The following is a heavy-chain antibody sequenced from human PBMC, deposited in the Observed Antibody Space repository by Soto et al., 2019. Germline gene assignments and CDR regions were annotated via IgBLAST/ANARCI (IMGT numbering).Heavy chain of an antibody. CDR2: IIPILGTA. Sequence: SVKVSCKASGGTFSSYAISWVRQAPGQGLEWMGGIIPILGTANYAQKFQGRVTITADKSTSTAYMELSSLRSEDTAVYYCARGGYNTDWYFDLWGRGTLVTVSS. J-gene: IGHJ2*01. CDR3: ARGGYNTDWYFDL. D-gene: IGHD6-25*01. V-gene: IGHV1-69*10. CDR1: GGTFSSYA.